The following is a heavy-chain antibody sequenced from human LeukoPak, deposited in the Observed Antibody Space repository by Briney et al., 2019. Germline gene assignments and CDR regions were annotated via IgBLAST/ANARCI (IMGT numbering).Heavy chain of an antibody. CDR1: GFTFSSYA. J-gene: IGHJ4*02. D-gene: IGHD6-19*01. CDR3: ARDAFRMTSGWFGTFDY. V-gene: IGHV3-23*01. Sequence: GGSLRLSCAASGFTFSSYAMSWVRQAPGKGLEWVSAISGSGGSTYYADSVKGRFTISRDNSKNTLYLQMNSLRAEDTAVYYCARDAFRMTSGWFGTFDYWGQGTLVTVSS. CDR2: ISGSGGST.